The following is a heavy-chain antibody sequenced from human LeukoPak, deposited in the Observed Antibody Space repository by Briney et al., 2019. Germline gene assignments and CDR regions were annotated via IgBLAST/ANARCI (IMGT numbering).Heavy chain of an antibody. D-gene: IGHD2-2*01. CDR2: IYYSGSS. CDR1: GGSISSYY. Sequence: PSETLSLTCTVSGGSISSYYWSWIRQPPGKGLEWIGYIYYSGSSNYNPSLKSRVTISVDTSKNQFSLKLSSVTAADTAVYCCARSQDREHVVPAAGFDPWGQGTLVTVSS. CDR3: ARSQDREHVVPAAGFDP. V-gene: IGHV4-59*01. J-gene: IGHJ5*02.